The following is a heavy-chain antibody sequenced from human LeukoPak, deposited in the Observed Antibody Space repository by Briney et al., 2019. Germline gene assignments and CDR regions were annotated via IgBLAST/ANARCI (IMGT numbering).Heavy chain of an antibody. D-gene: IGHD3-22*01. V-gene: IGHV1-18*01. CDR3: ARGDFNYYDSSGYYYLYH. Sequence: ASVKVSCKASGYTFTSYGISWVRQAPGQGLEWMGWISAYNGNTNYAQKLQGRVTMTTDTSTSTAYMELRSLRSDDTAVYYCARGDFNYYDSSGYYYLYHWGQGTLVTVSS. CDR2: ISAYNGNT. CDR1: GYTFTSYG. J-gene: IGHJ5*02.